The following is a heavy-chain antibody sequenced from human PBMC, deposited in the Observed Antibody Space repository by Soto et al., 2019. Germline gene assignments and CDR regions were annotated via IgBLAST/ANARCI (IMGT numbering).Heavy chain of an antibody. J-gene: IGHJ3*02. Sequence: AESVTISCKDSGYSFTSYWIVWVRQMPGKGLEWMGIIYPGDSDTRYSPSFQGQVTISADKSISTAYLQWRSLKASDTAMYYCARPGGVDYSNYMGAFDIWGQGTMVTVSS. CDR2: IYPGDSDT. D-gene: IGHD4-4*01. V-gene: IGHV5-51*01. CDR3: ARPGGVDYSNYMGAFDI. CDR1: GYSFTSYW.